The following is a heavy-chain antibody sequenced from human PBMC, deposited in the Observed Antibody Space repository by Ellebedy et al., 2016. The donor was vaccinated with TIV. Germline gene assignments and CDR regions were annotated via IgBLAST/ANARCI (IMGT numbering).Heavy chain of an antibody. J-gene: IGHJ3*02. V-gene: IGHV3-66*01. D-gene: IGHD3-10*01. CDR3: ARETYNDVDLKLWGIFDI. CDR2: IAIDSTT. Sequence: GEPLKISCAASELTVTSNFMSWVRQAPGEGLAWVSTIAIDSTTYYADSVKGRLTISRDNSKNTLDIQMNSLRAEDTAVYYCARETYNDVDLKLWGIFDIWGQGTMVTVSS. CDR1: ELTVTSNF.